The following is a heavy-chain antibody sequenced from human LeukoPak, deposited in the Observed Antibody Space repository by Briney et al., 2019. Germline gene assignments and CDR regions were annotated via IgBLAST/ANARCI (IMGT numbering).Heavy chain of an antibody. V-gene: IGHV3-21*01. CDR2: ISSSSYI. J-gene: IGHJ4*02. Sequence: GGSLRLSCAASGFTFSSYSMNWVRQAPGKGLEWVSSISSSSYIYYADSVKGRFTISRDNAKNSLYLQMNSLRAEDTAVYYCARQYSSSWDFDYWGQGTLVTVSS. D-gene: IGHD6-6*01. CDR3: ARQYSSSWDFDY. CDR1: GFTFSSYS.